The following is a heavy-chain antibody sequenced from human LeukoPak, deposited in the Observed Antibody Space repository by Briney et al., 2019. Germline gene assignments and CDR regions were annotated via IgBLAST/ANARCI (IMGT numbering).Heavy chain of an antibody. V-gene: IGHV1-18*01. CDR1: GYTFTSYG. Sequence: GASVKVPCMASGYTFTSYGISWVRQAPGQGLEWMGWISAYNGNTNYAQKLQGRVTMTTDTSTSTAYMELRSLRSDDTAVYYCARVGDYDILTGPCDYWGQGTLVTVSS. J-gene: IGHJ4*02. CDR2: ISAYNGNT. D-gene: IGHD3-9*01. CDR3: ARVGDYDILTGPCDY.